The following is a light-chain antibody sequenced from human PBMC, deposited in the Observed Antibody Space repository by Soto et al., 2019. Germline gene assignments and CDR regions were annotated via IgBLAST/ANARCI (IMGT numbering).Light chain of an antibody. J-gene: IGKJ1*01. CDR1: QSISTW. CDR3: QQYNTYWT. CDR2: DAS. V-gene: IGKV1-5*01. Sequence: DIQVTQSPSTLSASVVDRVTITCRASQSISTWLAWYQQKPGKAPNLLIYDASSLESGVPSRFSGSGSGTEFTLTISSLQPDDSATYYCQQYNTYWTFGQGTKVDIK.